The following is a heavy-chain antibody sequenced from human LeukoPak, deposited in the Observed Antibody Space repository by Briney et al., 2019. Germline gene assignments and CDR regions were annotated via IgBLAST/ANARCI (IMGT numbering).Heavy chain of an antibody. CDR1: GGTLSSYA. CDR2: IIPILGIA. J-gene: IGHJ5*02. D-gene: IGHD1-26*01. Sequence: SVKVSCKASGGTLSSYAISWVRQAPGQGLEWMGRIIPILGIANYAQKFQGRVTITADKSTSTAYMELSSLRSEDTAVYYCARDPPSGSLFDPWGQGTLVTVSS. V-gene: IGHV1-69*04. CDR3: ARDPPSGSLFDP.